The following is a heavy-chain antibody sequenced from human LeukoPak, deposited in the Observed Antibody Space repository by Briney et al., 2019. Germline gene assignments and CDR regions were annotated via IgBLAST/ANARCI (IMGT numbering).Heavy chain of an antibody. Sequence: GGSLRLSCAASGFTFSSNYMSWVRQAPGKGLEWVSVIYSGGSTYYADSVKGRFTISRDNSKNTLYLQMNSLRAEDTAVYYCARRYCSGGSCYSGFDYWGQGTLVTVSS. D-gene: IGHD2-15*01. V-gene: IGHV3-53*01. CDR2: IYSGGST. CDR3: ARRYCSGGSCYSGFDY. CDR1: GFTFSSNY. J-gene: IGHJ4*02.